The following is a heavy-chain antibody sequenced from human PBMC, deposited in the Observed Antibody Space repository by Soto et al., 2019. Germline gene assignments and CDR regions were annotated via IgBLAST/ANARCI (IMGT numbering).Heavy chain of an antibody. Sequence: QVQLVQSGAEVKKPGASVKVSCKASGYTFTGYYMHWVRQAPGQGLEWMGWINANSGDTSYAQKFRGRVTMTRDTSITTAYMELRRLRSDDTAVYYCARGHCSSTSCYGSDYYYGLDVWGQGTPVTVSS. D-gene: IGHD2-2*01. CDR2: INANSGDT. V-gene: IGHV1-2*02. CDR3: ARGHCSSTSCYGSDYYYGLDV. J-gene: IGHJ6*02. CDR1: GYTFTGYY.